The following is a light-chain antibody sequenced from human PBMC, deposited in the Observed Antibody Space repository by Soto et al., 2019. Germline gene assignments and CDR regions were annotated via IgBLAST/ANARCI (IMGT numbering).Light chain of an antibody. J-gene: IGLJ2*01. Sequence: QSALTQPASVSGSPGQSITISCTGTSSDVGTYNLVSWYQQHPGKAPKLLIYEGSKRPSGVSNRLSGSKSGNTASLTISGLQAEDEADYYCCSYAGSRTLVFGGGTKLTFL. V-gene: IGLV2-23*01. CDR3: CSYAGSRTLV. CDR1: SSDVGTYNL. CDR2: EGS.